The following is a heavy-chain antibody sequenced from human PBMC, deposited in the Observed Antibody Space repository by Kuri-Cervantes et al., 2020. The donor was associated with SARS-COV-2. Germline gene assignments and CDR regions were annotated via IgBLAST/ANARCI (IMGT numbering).Heavy chain of an antibody. V-gene: IGHV3-30-3*01. Sequence: GESLKISCAVSGFTFTSYAMHWVRQAPGKGLEWVAVISYDGSNKYYADSVKGRFTISRDNSKNTLYLQMNSLRAEDTAVYYCARDFFNGNYYYYMDVWGKGTTVTVSS. CDR1: GFTFTSYA. J-gene: IGHJ6*03. CDR3: ARDFFNGNYYYYMDV. D-gene: IGHD2-8*01. CDR2: ISYDGSNK.